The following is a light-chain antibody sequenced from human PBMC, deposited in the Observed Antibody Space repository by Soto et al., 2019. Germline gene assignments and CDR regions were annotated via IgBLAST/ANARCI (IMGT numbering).Light chain of an antibody. CDR2: EDN. CDR3: QSYDSSTVV. J-gene: IGLJ2*01. V-gene: IGLV6-57*04. Sequence: NFMLTRPHSVSESPGKTVTISCTRSSGTIASNYVQWYQQRPGSAPTTVIYEDNQRPSGVPDRFSGSTDGSSNSASLTISGLQTEDEADYYCQSYDSSTVVFGGGTKLTVL. CDR1: SGTIASNY.